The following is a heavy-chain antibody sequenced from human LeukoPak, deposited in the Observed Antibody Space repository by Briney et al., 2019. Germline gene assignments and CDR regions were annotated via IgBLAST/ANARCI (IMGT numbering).Heavy chain of an antibody. CDR1: GFTFSSYG. CDR3: ARVDSRTAQFDY. D-gene: IGHD6-13*01. V-gene: IGHV3-33*01. CDR2: IWYDGSNK. J-gene: IGHJ4*02. Sequence: GGSLRLSCAASGFTFSSYGMHWVRQAPGKGLEWVAVIWYDGSNKYYADSVKGRFTISRDNSKNTLYLQMNSLRAEDTAVYYCARVDSRTAQFDYWGQGTLVPVSS.